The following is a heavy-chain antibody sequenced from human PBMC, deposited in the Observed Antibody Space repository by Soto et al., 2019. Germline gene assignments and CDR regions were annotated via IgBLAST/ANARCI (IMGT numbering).Heavy chain of an antibody. J-gene: IGHJ5*02. D-gene: IGHD1-26*01. CDR3: VRDGRSYYGNWCAP. CDR1: GFTFSSYW. Sequence: DVQLVESGGGLVQPGGSLNLSCAASGFTFSSYWMTWVRQAPRKGLEWVANIKQDGSEKYYLDSVKGRFTISRDNAKKSLYLQMNSLRAEDTAVYYCVRDGRSYYGNWCAPWGQGTRVSVSS. CDR2: IKQDGSEK. V-gene: IGHV3-7*01.